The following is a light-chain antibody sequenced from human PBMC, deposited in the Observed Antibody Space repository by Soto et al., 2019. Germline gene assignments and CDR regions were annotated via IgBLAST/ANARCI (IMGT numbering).Light chain of an antibody. CDR2: DAS. V-gene: IGKV1-5*01. J-gene: IGKJ1*01. CDR3: QQYNTYWT. Sequence: DIHLTQSPSTLSASVGDRVTITCRASQTISHWLAWYQQKPGKAPKLLIFDASNLENGVPSRFSGSGSGTEFTLTITGLQHDDFATYYCQQYNTYWTFGQGTKVEI. CDR1: QTISHW.